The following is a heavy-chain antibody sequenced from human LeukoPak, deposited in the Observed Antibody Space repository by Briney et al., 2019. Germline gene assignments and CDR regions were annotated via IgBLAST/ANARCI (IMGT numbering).Heavy chain of an antibody. CDR2: INSDGSST. CDR1: GFTFSSNW. V-gene: IGHV3-74*01. Sequence: GGPLRLSCAASGFTFSSNWIHWVRQVPGKGLVWVSRINSDGSSTTYADSVKGRFTISRDNAKNTLYLQMNSLRAEDTAVYYCARDFPYCSSTSCYNYWGQGTLVTVSS. CDR3: ARDFPYCSSTSCYNY. D-gene: IGHD2-2*02. J-gene: IGHJ4*02.